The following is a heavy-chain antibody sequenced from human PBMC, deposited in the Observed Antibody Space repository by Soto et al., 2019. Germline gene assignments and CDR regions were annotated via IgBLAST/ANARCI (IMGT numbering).Heavy chain of an antibody. CDR3: ARHVGNFRYCCYAMCV. CDR1: GYTFTDYW. V-gene: IGHV5-51*01. Sequence: GESLKISCKGSGYTFTDYWIGWVRQLPGKGLEWMGIIYPGDSDTRYSPSFQGHVTITVDKSTSTAYLQWNTLKASDTAMYYCARHVGNFRYCCYAMCVCGRRTTGAISS. J-gene: IGHJ6*02. CDR2: IYPGDSDT.